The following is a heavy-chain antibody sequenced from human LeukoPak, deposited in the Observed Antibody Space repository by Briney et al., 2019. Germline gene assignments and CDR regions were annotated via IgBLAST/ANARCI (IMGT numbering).Heavy chain of an antibody. CDR1: GFTFSSYG. Sequence: GRSLRLSCAASGFTFSSYGMHWVRQAPGKGLEWVAVISYDGSNKYYADSVKGRFTISRDNSKNTLYLRMNSLRAEDTAVYYCARDHPESSGWSSLPYYYYGMDVWGQGTTVTVSS. J-gene: IGHJ6*02. CDR3: ARDHPESSGWSSLPYYYYGMDV. CDR2: ISYDGSNK. V-gene: IGHV3-30*03. D-gene: IGHD6-19*01.